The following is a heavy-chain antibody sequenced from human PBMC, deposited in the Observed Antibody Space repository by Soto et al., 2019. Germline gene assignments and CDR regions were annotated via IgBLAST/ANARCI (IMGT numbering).Heavy chain of an antibody. CDR3: ASQGDSSSWYYFDY. CDR1: GGTFSSYT. Sequence: SVKVSCKASGGTFSSYTISWVRQAPGQGLEWMGRIIPILGIANYAQKFQGRVTITADKSTSTAYMELSSLRSEDTAVYYCASQGDSSSWYYFDYWGQGTLVTVSS. V-gene: IGHV1-69*02. CDR2: IIPILGIA. J-gene: IGHJ4*02. D-gene: IGHD6-13*01.